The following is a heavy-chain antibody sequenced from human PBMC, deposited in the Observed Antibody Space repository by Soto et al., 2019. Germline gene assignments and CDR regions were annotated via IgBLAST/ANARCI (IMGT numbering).Heavy chain of an antibody. D-gene: IGHD5-12*01. V-gene: IGHV1-18*01. CDR2: ISAYNGNT. CDR1: GYTFTSYG. J-gene: IGHJ1*01. CDR3: ACFLGNPYDPNLHAF. Sequence: GASVKVSCKASGYTFTSYGISWGRQAPGQGLEWMGWISAYNGNTNYAQKLQGRVTMTTDTSTSTAYMELRSLRSDDTAVYYCACFLGNPYDPNLHAFRAQGTFDTGSA.